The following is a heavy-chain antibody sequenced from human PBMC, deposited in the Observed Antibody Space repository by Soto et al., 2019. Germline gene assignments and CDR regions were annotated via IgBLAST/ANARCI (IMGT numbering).Heavy chain of an antibody. V-gene: IGHV1-24*01. CDR3: AISGEGLSPQIPDSSSPHYYYGMDV. Sequence: ASVKVSCKVSGYTLTELSMHWVRQAPGKGLEWMGGFDPEDGETIYAQKFQGRVTMTEDTSTDTAYMELSSLRSEDTAVYYCAISGEGLSPQIPDSSSPHYYYGMDVWGQGTTVTVSS. CDR2: FDPEDGET. J-gene: IGHJ6*02. D-gene: IGHD6-6*01. CDR1: GYTLTELS.